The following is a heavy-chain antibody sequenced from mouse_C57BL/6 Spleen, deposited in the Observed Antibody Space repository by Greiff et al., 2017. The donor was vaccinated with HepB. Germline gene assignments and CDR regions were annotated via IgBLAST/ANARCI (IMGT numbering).Heavy chain of an antibody. Sequence: VKLQQSGAELVKPGASVKISCKASGYAFSSYWMNWVKQRPGKGLEWIGQIYPGDGDTNYNGKFKGKATLTADKSSSTAYMQLSSLTSEDSAVYFCARLVTTPYAMDYWGQGTSVTVSS. CDR3: ARLVTTPYAMDY. V-gene: IGHV1-80*01. J-gene: IGHJ4*01. D-gene: IGHD2-5*01. CDR1: GYAFSSYW. CDR2: IYPGDGDT.